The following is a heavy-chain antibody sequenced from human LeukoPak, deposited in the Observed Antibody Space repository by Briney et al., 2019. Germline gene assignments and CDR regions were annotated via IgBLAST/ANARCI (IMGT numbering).Heavy chain of an antibody. J-gene: IGHJ4*02. CDR1: GFTFSSHA. V-gene: IGHV3-23*01. D-gene: IGHD6-6*01. CDR2: ISGNGGST. CDR3: ARKEGYSTSSSDY. Sequence: GGSLRLSCEAAGFTFSSHAMSWFRQAPGKGLEWVSGISGNGGSTYYADSVKGRFTISRDNSKNTMYMQMNSLRGEDTAIDYCARKEGYSTSSSDYWGQGTLVTVSS.